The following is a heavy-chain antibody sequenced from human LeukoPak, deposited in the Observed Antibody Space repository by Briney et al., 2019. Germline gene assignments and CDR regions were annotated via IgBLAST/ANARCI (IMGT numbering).Heavy chain of an antibody. J-gene: IGHJ3*02. Sequence: SETLSLICTVYGGSFSGYYWNWIRQPPGKGLEWIGSIHYSGSTQYNPSLKSRVSTSVDTSKNQFSLKLTSVSAADTAVYYCARAPNVDDAFDIWGHGTMVTVSS. CDR2: IHYSGST. D-gene: IGHD2-15*01. CDR1: GGSFSGYY. CDR3: ARAPNVDDAFDI. V-gene: IGHV4-34*01.